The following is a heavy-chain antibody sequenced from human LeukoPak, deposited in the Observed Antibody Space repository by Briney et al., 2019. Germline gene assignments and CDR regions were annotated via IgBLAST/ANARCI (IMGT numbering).Heavy chain of an antibody. Sequence: SETLSLTCTVSGGSISSYYWSWIRQPPGKGLEWIGYIYYSGSTNYNPSLKSRVTISVDTSKNQFSLKLSSVTAADTAVYYCAREVAAAGDFDYWGQGTLVTVSS. D-gene: IGHD6-13*01. J-gene: IGHJ4*02. CDR2: IYYSGST. CDR3: AREVAAAGDFDY. CDR1: GGSISSYY. V-gene: IGHV4-59*01.